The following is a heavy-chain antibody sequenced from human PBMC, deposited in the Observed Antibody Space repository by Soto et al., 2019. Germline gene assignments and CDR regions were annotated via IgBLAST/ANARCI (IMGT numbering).Heavy chain of an antibody. V-gene: IGHV4-4*07. CDR2: VYSSGGT. D-gene: IGHD3-3*01. CDR3: ARGQRFSDWFDP. J-gene: IGHJ5*02. CDR1: GGSMSSYY. Sequence: QVHLQQSGPGLVNPSETLSLTCTVSGGSMSSYYWTWIRQPAGKGLEWIGRVYSSGGTHYNPSLKSRVTISLDTSKNQFSLRLLSVTDADTAVYYCARGQRFSDWFDPWGQATLVTVSS.